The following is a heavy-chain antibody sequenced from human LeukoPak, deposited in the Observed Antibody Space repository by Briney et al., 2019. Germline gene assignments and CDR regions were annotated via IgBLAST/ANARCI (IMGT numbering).Heavy chain of an antibody. CDR1: GYTFGTSG. CDR3: ARDGPLGYFQD. V-gene: IGHV1-18*01. J-gene: IGHJ1*01. Sequence: ASVKLSCKTSGYTFGTSGICWVRRAPGQGLEWMGWIRPDFRMTYYAQKVQGRVAMTADTSTRTAYLELRSLRSDDTAVYYCARDGPLGYFQDWGQGTLVTVSS. D-gene: IGHD3-10*01. CDR2: IRPDFRMT.